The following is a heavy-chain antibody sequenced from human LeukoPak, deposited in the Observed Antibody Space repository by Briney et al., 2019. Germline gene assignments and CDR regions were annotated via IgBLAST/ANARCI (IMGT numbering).Heavy chain of an antibody. D-gene: IGHD6-13*01. CDR1: GFTFSSYA. Sequence: PGGSLRLSCAASGFTFSSYAMSWVRQAPGKGLEWVSTITGSGGSTYYADSVKGRFTISRDNSKNTLYLQMNSLRAEDTAVYYCAKRLIAAAGTRFDPWGQGTLVTVSS. CDR2: ITGSGGST. V-gene: IGHV3-23*01. CDR3: AKRLIAAAGTRFDP. J-gene: IGHJ5*02.